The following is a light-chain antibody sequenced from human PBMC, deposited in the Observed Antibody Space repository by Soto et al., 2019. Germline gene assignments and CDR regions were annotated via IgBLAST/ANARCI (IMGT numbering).Light chain of an antibody. CDR2: ATS. V-gene: IGKV3-20*01. Sequence: VLTQSPGTLSLSPWERATLSCRASQSVSSSYLAWYQQKPGQAPRLLIYATSSRATGIPDRFSGSGSQTDFTLTISRLEPEDFAVYYCQQYGTSPRTFGQGTKVDI. CDR3: QQYGTSPRT. J-gene: IGKJ1*01. CDR1: QSVSSSY.